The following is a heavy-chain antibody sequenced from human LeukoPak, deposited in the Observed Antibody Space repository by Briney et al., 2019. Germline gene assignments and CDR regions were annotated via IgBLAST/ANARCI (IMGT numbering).Heavy chain of an antibody. CDR1: GYTFTGYY. D-gene: IGHD3-10*01. CDR3: AREVRSGSYNFDY. J-gene: IGHJ4*02. V-gene: IGHV1-2*04. CDR2: INPNSGGT. Sequence: ASVNVSCKASGYTFTGYYIHWVRQAPGQGLEWMGWINPNSGGTNYAQKFQGWVTMTRDTSISTAYMELSRLKSDDTAVYYCAREVRSGSYNFDYWGQGTLVTVSS.